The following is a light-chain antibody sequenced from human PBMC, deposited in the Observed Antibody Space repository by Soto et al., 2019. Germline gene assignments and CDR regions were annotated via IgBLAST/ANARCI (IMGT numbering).Light chain of an antibody. CDR2: DAT. Sequence: DFQMTQSPASLSASVGDRVTITCQASQDISDYLNWYQQKPGAAPKLLIHDATNLQAGGPSRFSGSGSGTEFTFTISSLEPEDGATYYCQQYDNIPLTFGGGTKVEIK. CDR3: QQYDNIPLT. J-gene: IGKJ4*01. V-gene: IGKV1-33*01. CDR1: QDISDY.